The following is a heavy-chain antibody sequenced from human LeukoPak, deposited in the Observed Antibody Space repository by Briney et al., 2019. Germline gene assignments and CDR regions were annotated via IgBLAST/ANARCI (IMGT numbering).Heavy chain of an antibody. V-gene: IGHV4-39*01. CDR1: GGSISSSSYY. D-gene: IGHD4-17*01. CDR3: ARPYGAAGLD. Sequence: PSETLSLTCTVSGGSISSSSYYWGWIRQPPGKGLEWIGSIYYSGSTYYNPSLKSRATISVNTTKNQFSLKPSSVTAADTAVYYCARPYGAAGLDWGQGTLVTVSS. CDR2: IYYSGST. J-gene: IGHJ4*02.